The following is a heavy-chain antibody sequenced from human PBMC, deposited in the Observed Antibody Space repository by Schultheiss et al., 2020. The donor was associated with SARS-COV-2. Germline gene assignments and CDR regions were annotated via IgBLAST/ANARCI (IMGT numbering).Heavy chain of an antibody. V-gene: IGHV1-8*01. D-gene: IGHD3-22*01. Sequence: ASVKVSCKASGYTFTSYDINWVRQATGQGLEWMGWMNPNSGNTGYAQKFQGRVTMTRNTSISTAYMELSSLRSEDTAVYYCARASHQYYYDSSGYLRADYFDYWGQGTLVTVSS. CDR2: MNPNSGNT. J-gene: IGHJ4*02. CDR1: GYTFTSYD. CDR3: ARASHQYYYDSSGYLRADYFDY.